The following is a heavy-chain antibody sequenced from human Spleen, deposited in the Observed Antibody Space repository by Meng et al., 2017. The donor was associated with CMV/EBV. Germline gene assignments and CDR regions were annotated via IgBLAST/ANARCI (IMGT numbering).Heavy chain of an antibody. CDR3: STPGFL. J-gene: IGHJ4*02. D-gene: IGHD1-14*01. CDR1: GFTFSDYW. CDR2: IKQDGSDK. Sequence: GGSLRLSCAASGFTFSDYWMSWVRQAPGKGLEWVANIKQDGSDKYYVDSVKGRFTISRDNAKNSLYLQMNSLRAEDTAVYYCSTPGFLWGQGTLVTVSS. V-gene: IGHV3-7*01.